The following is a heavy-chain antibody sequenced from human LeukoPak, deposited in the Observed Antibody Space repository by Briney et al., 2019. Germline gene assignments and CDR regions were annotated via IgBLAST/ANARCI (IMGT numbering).Heavy chain of an antibody. CDR3: ARARGAYAFDI. J-gene: IGHJ3*02. V-gene: IGHV3-11*04. Sequence: GGSLRLSCAASGFIFSDYYMGWIRQAPGKGLEWVSYISNSGSTMYYADSVKGRFTISRDNAKNSLYLQMNSLRAEDTAVYYCARARGAYAFDIRGQGTMVIVSS. CDR1: GFIFSDYY. CDR2: ISNSGSTM. D-gene: IGHD3-10*01.